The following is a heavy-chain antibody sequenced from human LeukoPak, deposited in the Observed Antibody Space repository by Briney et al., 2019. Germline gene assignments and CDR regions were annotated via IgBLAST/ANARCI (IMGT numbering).Heavy chain of an antibody. CDR1: GYTFTIYG. CDR3: ARGAGWGGPYFDY. J-gene: IGHJ4*02. V-gene: IGHV1-18*01. Sequence: ASVKVSFKASGYTFTIYGISLVRQAPGQGLELMGWIIAYYGNTNYSQKLQGRGTMTTDTYTSTAYMELRSVRSDHTDVYYCARGAGWGGPYFDYWGQGTLVTVS. D-gene: IGHD3-16*01. CDR2: IIAYYGNT.